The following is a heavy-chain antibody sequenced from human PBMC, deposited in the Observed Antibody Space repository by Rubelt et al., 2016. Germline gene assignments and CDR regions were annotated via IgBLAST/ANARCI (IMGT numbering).Heavy chain of an antibody. CDR2: IYYSGST. CDR3: ARDPSDYVGGYYYGMDV. V-gene: IGHV4-31*03. J-gene: IGHJ6*02. D-gene: IGHD4-17*01. CDR1: GGSISSSSYY. Sequence: QLQLQESGPGQVKPSETLSLTCTVSGGSISSSSYYWSWIRQHPGKGLEWIGYIYYSGSTYYNPSPKSRVTISVDTSKNQFSLKLSSVTAADTAVYYCARDPSDYVGGYYYGMDVWGQGTAVTVSS.